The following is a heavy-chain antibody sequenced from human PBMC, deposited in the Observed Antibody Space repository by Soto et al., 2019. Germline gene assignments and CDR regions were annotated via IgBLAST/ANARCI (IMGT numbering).Heavy chain of an antibody. CDR3: ARVNYDKGHAFDV. CDR1: GYTFTSYG. D-gene: IGHD3-22*01. V-gene: IGHV1-18*01. Sequence: QVPLVQSGAEVKKPGASVKVSCKASGYTFTSYGISWVRQAPGQGLEWMGWISAYNGNTIYAQKVQGRVSMTTDTSTSTAYMELRSLRSDDTAVYHCARVNYDKGHAFDVWGQGTMVTVSS. J-gene: IGHJ3*01. CDR2: ISAYNGNT.